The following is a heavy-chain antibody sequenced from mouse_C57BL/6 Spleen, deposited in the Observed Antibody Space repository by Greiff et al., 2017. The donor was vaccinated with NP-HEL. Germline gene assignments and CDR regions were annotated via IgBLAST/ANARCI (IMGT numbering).Heavy chain of an antibody. D-gene: IGHD2-3*01. J-gene: IGHJ4*01. CDR1: GYSFTGYY. V-gene: IGHV1-42*01. CDR2: INPSTGGT. Sequence: VQLQESGPELVKPGASVKISCKASGYSFTGYYMNWVKQSPEKSLEWIGEINPSTGGTTYNQKFKAKATLTVDKSSSTAYMQLKSLTSEDSAVYYCARGDGYYEGYAMDYWGQGTSVTVSS. CDR3: ARGDGYYEGYAMDY.